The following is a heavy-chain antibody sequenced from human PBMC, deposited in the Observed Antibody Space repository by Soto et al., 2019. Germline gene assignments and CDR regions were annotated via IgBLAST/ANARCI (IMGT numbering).Heavy chain of an antibody. CDR3: ARISVDSTVTTGIDY. Sequence: GESLKISCKGSGYSFTSYWIGWVRQMPGKGLEWMGIIYPGDSDTNYNPSLKSRVTISVDTSKNQFSLKLSSVTAADTAVYYCARISVDSTVTTGIDYWGQGTLVTVSS. J-gene: IGHJ4*02. V-gene: IGHV5-51*01. CDR1: GYSFTSYW. D-gene: IGHD4-17*01. CDR2: IYPGDSDT.